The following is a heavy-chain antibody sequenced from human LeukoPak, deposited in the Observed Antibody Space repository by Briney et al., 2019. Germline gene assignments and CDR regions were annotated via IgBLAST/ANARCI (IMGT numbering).Heavy chain of an antibody. CDR3: ARVPPSVTTVDY. CDR1: GGSISSYY. J-gene: IGHJ4*02. CDR2: IYHSGST. V-gene: IGHV4-38-2*02. D-gene: IGHD4-17*01. Sequence: SETLSLTCCVSGGSISSYYWSWIRQPPGKGLEWIGSIYHSGSTYYNPSLKSRVTISVDTSKNQFSLKLSSVTAADTAVYYCARVPPSVTTVDYWGQGTLVTVSS.